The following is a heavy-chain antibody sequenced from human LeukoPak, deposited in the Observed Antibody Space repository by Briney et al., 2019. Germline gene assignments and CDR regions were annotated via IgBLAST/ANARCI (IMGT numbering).Heavy chain of an antibody. CDR3: AELGITMIGGV. Sequence: PGGSLRLSCAASGFTFSSYGMSWLRQAPGKGLEWVSYISCCGSNIYYADSVKGRFTISRDNAKNSLYLQMNSLRAEDTAVYYCAELGITMIGGVWGKGTTVTISS. CDR2: ISCCGSNI. CDR1: GFTFSSYG. D-gene: IGHD3-10*02. V-gene: IGHV3-48*04. J-gene: IGHJ6*04.